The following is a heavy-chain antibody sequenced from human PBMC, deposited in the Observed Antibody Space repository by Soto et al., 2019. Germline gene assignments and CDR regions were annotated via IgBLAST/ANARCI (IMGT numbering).Heavy chain of an antibody. CDR2: INAGNGDT. Sequence: GGPVKVSLQGSRYTLPQYPMHWVGPAPGQGREWMGWINAGNGDTKYSQKFQGRVTITRDTSAITAYMELSSLRSEDTAVYYCARDWTHYDSSGPGDYWGQGTLVTVSS. J-gene: IGHJ4*02. CDR1: RYTLPQYP. V-gene: IGHV1-3*01. CDR3: ARDWTHYDSSGPGDY. D-gene: IGHD3-22*01.